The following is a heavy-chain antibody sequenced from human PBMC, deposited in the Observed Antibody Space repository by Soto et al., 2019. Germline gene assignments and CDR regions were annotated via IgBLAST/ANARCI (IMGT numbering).Heavy chain of an antibody. CDR1: GFTFSSYG. CDR2: IWYDGSNK. V-gene: IGHV3-33*01. D-gene: IGHD4-4*01. J-gene: IGHJ5*02. CDR3: AREVQVTTYWFDP. Sequence: GGSLRLSCAASGFTFSSYGMHWVRQAPGKGLEWVAVIWYDGSNKYYADSVEGRFTISRDNSKNTLYLQMNSLRAEDTAVYYCAREVQVTTYWFDPWGQGTLVTVS.